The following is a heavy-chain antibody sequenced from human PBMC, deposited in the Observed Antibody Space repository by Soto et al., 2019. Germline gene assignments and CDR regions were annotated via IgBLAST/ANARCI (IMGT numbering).Heavy chain of an antibody. D-gene: IGHD2-15*01. J-gene: IGHJ1*01. V-gene: IGHV3-73*02. CDR1: GVTFLGST. CDR3: TGGYCTGGTCYSGYFQH. Sequence: DVQLVQSGGGLVQPVGCLKLSCAASGVTFLGSTVHWVRQASGEGLEWVGRIRSKANDYATTYIASVKGRFTISRDDSRNTAYLQMSDLKTEDTAVYYCTGGYCTGGTCYSGYFQHWGQGALVTVFS. CDR2: IRSKANDYAT.